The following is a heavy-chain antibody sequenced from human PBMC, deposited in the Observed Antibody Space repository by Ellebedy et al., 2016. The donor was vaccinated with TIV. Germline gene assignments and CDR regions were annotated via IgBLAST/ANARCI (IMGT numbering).Heavy chain of an antibody. D-gene: IGHD5-18*01. Sequence: AASVKVSCKASGYTFTSYGISWVRQAPGQRLEWMGWINAGNGNTKYSQKLQGRVTMTTDTSTSTAYMELRSLRSDDTAVYYCARALDTAMVTTFDYWGQGTLVTVSS. V-gene: IGHV1-18*01. CDR1: GYTFTSYG. CDR3: ARALDTAMVTTFDY. J-gene: IGHJ4*02. CDR2: INAGNGNT.